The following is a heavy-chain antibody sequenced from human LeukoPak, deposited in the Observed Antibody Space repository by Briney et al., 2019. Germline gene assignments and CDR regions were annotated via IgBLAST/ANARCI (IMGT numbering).Heavy chain of an antibody. CDR2: IKQDGSEK. D-gene: IGHD2-15*01. J-gene: IGHJ3*02. Sequence: GGSLRLSCAASGFTFSSYWMSWVRQAPGKGLEWVANIKQDGSEKYYVDSVKGRFTISRDNAKNSLYLQMNSLRAEDTAVYYCARAGVYCSGGSCYSGAFDIWGQGTMVTVSS. CDR3: ARAGVYCSGGSCYSGAFDI. CDR1: GFTFSSYW. V-gene: IGHV3-7*01.